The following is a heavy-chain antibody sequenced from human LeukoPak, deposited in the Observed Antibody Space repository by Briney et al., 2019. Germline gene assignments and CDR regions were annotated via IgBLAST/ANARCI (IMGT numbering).Heavy chain of an antibody. CDR1: GDSLNSYY. CDR3: ARRLGCNRVSCSYYFDY. Sequence: SETLSLTCSVSGDSLNSYYWTWIRQPPGKGLEWIGYIYYTGSTSYNPSLKSRVTISVDLSKNQFSLKLTSVTAADTAVYYCARRLGCNRVSCSYYFDYWGWGTLVTVSS. D-gene: IGHD2-2*01. V-gene: IGHV4-59*08. CDR2: IYYTGST. J-gene: IGHJ4*02.